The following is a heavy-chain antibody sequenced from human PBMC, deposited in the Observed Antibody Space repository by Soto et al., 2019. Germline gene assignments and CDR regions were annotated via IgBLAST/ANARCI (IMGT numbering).Heavy chain of an antibody. J-gene: IGHJ4*02. CDR2: IYYSGST. Sequence: QVQLQESGPGLVKPSQTLSLTCTVSGDSISGGNYYWSWIRQHPGKGLEWIGYIYYSGSTYYTPSLKSRLTMSVDTSENQFSLKLRSVTAADTAVYYCARLYTYGYYYFDYGGQGTLVTVSS. V-gene: IGHV4-31*03. CDR3: ARLYTYGYYYFDY. CDR1: GDSISGGNYY. D-gene: IGHD5-18*01.